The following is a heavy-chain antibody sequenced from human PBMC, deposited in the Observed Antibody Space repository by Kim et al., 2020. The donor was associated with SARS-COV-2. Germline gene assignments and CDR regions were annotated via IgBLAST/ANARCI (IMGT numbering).Heavy chain of an antibody. CDR3: ARVSGYSSGWYPY. V-gene: IGHV4-59*01. CDR1: GGSISSYY. D-gene: IGHD6-19*01. CDR2: IYYSGST. J-gene: IGHJ4*02. Sequence: SETLSLTCTVSGGSISSYYWSWIRQPPGKGLEWIGYIYYSGSTNYNPSLKSRVTISVDTSKNQFSLKLSSVTTADTAVYYCARVSGYSSGWYPYWGKGTL.